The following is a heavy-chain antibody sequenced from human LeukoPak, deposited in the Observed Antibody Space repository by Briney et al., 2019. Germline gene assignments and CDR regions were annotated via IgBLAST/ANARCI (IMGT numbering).Heavy chain of an antibody. Sequence: GLEWIGYIYNSGSSTIYNPSLKSRVTISVDTSKNQFSLRLSSVTAADTAVYFCVRDRELTYWGQGTLVTVSS. V-gene: IGHV4-59*01. CDR2: IYNSGSST. D-gene: IGHD3-10*01. J-gene: IGHJ4*02. CDR3: VRDRELTY.